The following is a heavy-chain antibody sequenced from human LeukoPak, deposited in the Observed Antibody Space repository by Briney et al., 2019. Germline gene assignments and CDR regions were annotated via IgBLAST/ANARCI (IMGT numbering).Heavy chain of an antibody. CDR1: GGSISSDNYY. D-gene: IGHD1-14*01. V-gene: IGHV4-30-4*01. CDR2: IYYSGSS. Sequence: PSETLSLTCTVSGGSISSDNYYWSWIRQPPGKGLEWIGYIYYSGSSYYNPYRKSRVTISVDTSKNQFSLKLSSVTAADTAVYYCTRDLANRWFYYWGQGILVTVSS. CDR3: TRDLANRWFYY. J-gene: IGHJ4*02.